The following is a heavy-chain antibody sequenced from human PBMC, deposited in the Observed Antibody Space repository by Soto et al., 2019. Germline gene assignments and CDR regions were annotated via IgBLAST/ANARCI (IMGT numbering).Heavy chain of an antibody. CDR3: ARGHPYCGRIFDY. V-gene: IGHV6-1*01. CDR1: GDSVSSNSAG. J-gene: IGHJ4*01. Sequence: PSPTLSLTCVITGDSVSSNSAGWSWVRQSPSRGLEWLGRTYYRSKWYYEYAVSVRGRITINPDTSKNQYSLQLNSVTPEDTAVYFYARGHPYCGRIFDYRGQVALVTVSS. CDR2: TYYRSKWYY. D-gene: IGHD2-21*01.